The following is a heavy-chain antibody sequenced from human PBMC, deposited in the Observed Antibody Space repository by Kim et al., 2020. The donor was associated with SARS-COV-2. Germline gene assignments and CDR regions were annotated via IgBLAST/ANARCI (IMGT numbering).Heavy chain of an antibody. J-gene: IGHJ4*02. CDR3: ATAYALTVEPPAY. Sequence: ASVKVSCKVSGYTLTELSMHWVRQAPGKGLEWMGGFDPEDCETIYAQKFQGRVTMTEDTSTDTAYMELSSLRSEDTAVYYCATAYALTVEPPAYWGQGTLGTVSS. V-gene: IGHV1-24*01. D-gene: IGHD6-19*01. CDR2: FDPEDCET. CDR1: GYTLTELS.